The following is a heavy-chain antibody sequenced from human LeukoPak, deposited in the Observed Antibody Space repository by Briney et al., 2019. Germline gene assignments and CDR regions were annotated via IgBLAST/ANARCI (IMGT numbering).Heavy chain of an antibody. V-gene: IGHV3-64*04. CDR3: ARDHRQLWESGVSSWFDP. J-gene: IGHJ5*02. CDR1: GFTFSTYT. D-gene: IGHD5-18*01. Sequence: PGGSLRLSCSASGFTFSTYTMHWVRQAPGNGLEHVSGISNNGGTTYYADSVKGRFTTSRDNSQNTLYLQMNSLRAEDTAVYYCARDHRQLWESGVSSWFDPWGQGTLVTVSS. CDR2: ISNNGGTT.